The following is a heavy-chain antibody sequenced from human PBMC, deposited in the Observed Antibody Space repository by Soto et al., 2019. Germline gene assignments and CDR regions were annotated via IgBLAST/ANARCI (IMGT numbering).Heavy chain of an antibody. D-gene: IGHD6-6*01. CDR1: GGTFSSYA. CDR3: ARESRSPNYYYYGMDC. Sequence: QVQLVQSGAEVKKPGSSVKVSCRASGGTFSSYAVSWVRQAPGQGLEWMGVIIPLLNTPKYVEKFQGRVTITADDSATTAYLELSSLTSEDKAVYYYARESRSPNYYYYGMDCWGQGATVTVSS. CDR2: IIPLLNTP. J-gene: IGHJ6*02. V-gene: IGHV1-69*01.